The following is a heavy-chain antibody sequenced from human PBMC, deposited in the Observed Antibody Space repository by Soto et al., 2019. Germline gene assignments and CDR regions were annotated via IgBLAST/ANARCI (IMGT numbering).Heavy chain of an antibody. CDR3: ARLLHGYSPVFDY. CDR2: IIPIFGTA. CDR1: GGTFSSYA. V-gene: IGHV1-69*12. D-gene: IGHD5-18*01. Sequence: QVQLVQSGAEVKKPGSSVKVSCKASGGTFSSYAISWVRQAPGQGLEWMGGIIPIFGTANYAQKFQGRVTISADASTSTAYMEPRSLRSEDTAVDYCARLLHGYSPVFDYWGQGTLVTVSS. J-gene: IGHJ4*02.